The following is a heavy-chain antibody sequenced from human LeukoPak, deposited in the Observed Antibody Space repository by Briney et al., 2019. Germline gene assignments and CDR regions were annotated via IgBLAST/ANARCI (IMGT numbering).Heavy chain of an antibody. CDR2: IYYSGST. CDR3: ARAWRSWSYYFDY. V-gene: IGHV4-59*12. D-gene: IGHD6-13*01. J-gene: IGHJ4*02. CDR1: GGSISSYY. Sequence: SETLSLTCTVSGGSISSYYWSWIRQPPGKGLEWIGYIYYSGSTNYNPSLKSRVTISVDTSKNQFSLKLSSVTAADTAVYYCARAWRSWSYYFDYWGQGTLVTVSS.